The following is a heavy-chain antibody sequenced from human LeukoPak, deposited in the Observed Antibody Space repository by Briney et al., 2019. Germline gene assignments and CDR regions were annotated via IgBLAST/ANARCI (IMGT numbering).Heavy chain of an antibody. CDR2: IYYSGST. Sequence: PSQTLSLTCTVSGGSISSYYSSWIRQPPGKGLEWIGYIYYSGSTNYNPSLKSRVTISVDTSKNQFSLKLSSVTAADTAVYYCARVVGGSLWGVDAFDIWGQGTMVTVSS. CDR3: ARVVGGSLWGVDAFDI. V-gene: IGHV4-59*01. D-gene: IGHD1-26*01. CDR1: GGSISSYY. J-gene: IGHJ3*02.